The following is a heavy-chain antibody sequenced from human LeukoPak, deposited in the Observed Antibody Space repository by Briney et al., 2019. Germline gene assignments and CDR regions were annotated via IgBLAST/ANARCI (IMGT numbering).Heavy chain of an antibody. J-gene: IGHJ2*01. Sequence: SETLSLTCTVSGGSVSSYYWSWVRQPPGKGLEWIGYIYNSENTKYNSSLESRVTISVDTSKNQFFLKLSSVTAADTAVYYCARFHSGPSGWYVLWYFDLWGRGTLVTVSS. CDR1: GGSVSSYY. D-gene: IGHD6-19*01. V-gene: IGHV4-4*09. CDR2: IYNSENT. CDR3: ARFHSGPSGWYVLWYFDL.